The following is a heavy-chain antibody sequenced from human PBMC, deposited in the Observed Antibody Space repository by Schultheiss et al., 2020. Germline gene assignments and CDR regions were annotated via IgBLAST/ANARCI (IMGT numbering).Heavy chain of an antibody. CDR3: ASSLRPSSSWYGPYYYYYYGMDV. V-gene: IGHV3-21*01. CDR1: GFTFDDYT. CDR2: ISSSSSYI. D-gene: IGHD6-13*01. Sequence: GGSLRLSCAASGFTFDDYTMHWVRQAPGKGLEWVSSISSSSSYIYYADSVKGRFTISRDNAKNTLYLQMNSLRAEDTAVYYCASSLRPSSSWYGPYYYYYYGMDVWGQGTTVTVSS. J-gene: IGHJ6*02.